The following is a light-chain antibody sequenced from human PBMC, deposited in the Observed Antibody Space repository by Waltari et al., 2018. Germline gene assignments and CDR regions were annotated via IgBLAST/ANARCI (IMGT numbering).Light chain of an antibody. J-gene: IGKJ3*01. CDR2: GAS. CDR3: QQVHSFPFT. V-gene: IGKV3-15*01. CDR1: QSVSSN. Sequence: EIVMTQSPATLSVSPGDRATLSCRASQSVSSNLAWYQQNPGQAPRLPIYGASTRATGIPARFSGSGSGTEFTLTISSMQSEDFATYYCQQVHSFPFTFGPGTKVDLK.